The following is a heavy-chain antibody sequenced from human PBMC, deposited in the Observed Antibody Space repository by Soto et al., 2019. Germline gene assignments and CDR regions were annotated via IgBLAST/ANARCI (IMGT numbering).Heavy chain of an antibody. D-gene: IGHD2-2*01. CDR2: IYPGDSDT. V-gene: IGHV5-51*01. CDR3: ARAYCSSTSCYYYYYYGMDV. CDR1: GYSFTSYW. Sequence: GESLKISCNGSGYSFTSYWICWVRQMPWKGLEWMGIIYPGDSDTRYSPSFQGQVTISADKSISTAYLQWSSLKASDTAMYYCARAYCSSTSCYYYYYYGMDVWGQGTTVTVSS. J-gene: IGHJ6*02.